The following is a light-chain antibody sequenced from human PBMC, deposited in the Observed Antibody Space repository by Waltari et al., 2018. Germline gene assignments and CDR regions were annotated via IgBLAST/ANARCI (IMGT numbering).Light chain of an antibody. V-gene: IGLV1-47*01. CDR2: RNN. CDR3: AAWDDSLSASYV. CDR1: SSNIETHS. Sequence: QSVLTQPPSASGTPGQRVTISCSGSSSNIETHSVYWYQQLPGTAPKLLIYRNNQRPSGVSDRFSGSKSGTSASLAISGLRSEDEADYYCAAWDDSLSASYVFGTGTKVAVL. J-gene: IGLJ1*01.